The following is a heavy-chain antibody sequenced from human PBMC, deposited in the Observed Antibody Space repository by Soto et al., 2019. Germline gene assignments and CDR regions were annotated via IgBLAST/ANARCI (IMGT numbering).Heavy chain of an antibody. CDR3: ERDRGNGYYVSDY. D-gene: IGHD4-17*01. V-gene: IGHV1-69*01. CDR2: IIPIFGTA. J-gene: IGHJ4*02. Sequence: QVQLVQSGAEVKKPGSSVKVSCKASGGTFSSYAISWVRQAPGQGREWMGGIIPIFGTASYAQKFQGRVTITADESTSKAYIELSSLRSEDPAVYYFERDRGNGYYVSDYWGQGTLVTVSS. CDR1: GGTFSSYA.